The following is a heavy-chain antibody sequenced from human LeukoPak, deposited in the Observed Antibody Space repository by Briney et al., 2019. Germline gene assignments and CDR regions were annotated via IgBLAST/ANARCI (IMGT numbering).Heavy chain of an antibody. CDR1: GFIFSDHY. CDR3: ARGPGTYDYGDWVH. CDR2: ISYDGSTK. D-gene: IGHD4-17*01. Sequence: PGGSLRLSCAASGFIFSDHYMDWVRQAPGKGLEWMALISYDGSTKYYADSVKGRFTISRDNSKNTLYLQMNSLRAEDTAVYYCARGPGTYDYGDWVHWGQGTLVTVSS. J-gene: IGHJ4*02. V-gene: IGHV3-30-3*01.